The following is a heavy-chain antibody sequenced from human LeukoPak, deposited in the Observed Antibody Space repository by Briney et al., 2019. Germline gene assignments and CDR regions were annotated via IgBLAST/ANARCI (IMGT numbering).Heavy chain of an antibody. CDR1: GFTFTNYG. CDR3: TKASGRNLYGMDV. Sequence: PGVSLRLSCVASGFTFTNYGMHWVRQAPGKGLEWVAFIRSDGSKNYYGDSVRGRFTISRDTSKNTLYLQMNTLRPEDTAVYYCTKASGRNLYGMDVWGQGTTVIVSS. D-gene: IGHD3-10*01. V-gene: IGHV3-30*02. CDR2: IRSDGSKN. J-gene: IGHJ6*02.